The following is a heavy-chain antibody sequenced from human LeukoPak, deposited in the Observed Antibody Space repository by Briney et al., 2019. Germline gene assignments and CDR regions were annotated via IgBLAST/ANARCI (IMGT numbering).Heavy chain of an antibody. V-gene: IGHV4-30-2*01. J-gene: IGHJ5*02. D-gene: IGHD6-6*01. Sequence: SQTLSLTCAVSGGSISSGGYSWSWIRQPPGKGLEWIGYIYHSGSTCYNPSLKSRVTISVDRSKNQFSLKLSSVTAADTAVYYCARDSSIAARHNWFDPWGQGTLVTVSS. CDR2: IYHSGST. CDR3: ARDSSIAARHNWFDP. CDR1: GGSISSGGYS.